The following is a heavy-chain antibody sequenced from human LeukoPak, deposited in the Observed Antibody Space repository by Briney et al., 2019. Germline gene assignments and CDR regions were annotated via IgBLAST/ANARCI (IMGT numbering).Heavy chain of an antibody. CDR2: ISSDGDDK. V-gene: IGHV3-30*18. Sequence: TGGSLRLSCAVSGFTFNTCGMHWVRQAPGKGLEWVAVISSDGDDKYYAVSVKGRFTISRDNSKNTLHLQMNSLRAEDTAVYYCAKAGRDCSGASCYNYGMDVWGQGTTVTVSS. D-gene: IGHD2-15*01. CDR1: GFTFNTCG. CDR3: AKAGRDCSGASCYNYGMDV. J-gene: IGHJ6*02.